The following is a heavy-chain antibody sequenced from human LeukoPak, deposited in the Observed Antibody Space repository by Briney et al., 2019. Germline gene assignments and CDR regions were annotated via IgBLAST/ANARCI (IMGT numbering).Heavy chain of an antibody. CDR1: GFTFSSYA. CDR3: AKDRHGDYVTYYMDV. CDR2: IDGSGGST. V-gene: IGHV3-23*01. D-gene: IGHD4-17*01. J-gene: IGHJ6*03. Sequence: SGGSLRLSCAASGFTFSSYAMSWVRQAPGKGLEWVSAIDGSGGSTYYADSVKGRFTISRDNSKNTLYLQMNSLRAEDTAVYYCAKDRHGDYVTYYMDVWGKGPTVTVSS.